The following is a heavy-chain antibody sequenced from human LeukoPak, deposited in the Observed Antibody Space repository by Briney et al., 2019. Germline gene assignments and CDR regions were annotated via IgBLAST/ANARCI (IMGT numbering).Heavy chain of an antibody. CDR3: AKDLGPGSMTTSPGFDY. J-gene: IGHJ4*02. D-gene: IGHD5-24*01. V-gene: IGHV3-9*01. CDR1: GFTFSDYY. CDR2: ISWNSGSI. Sequence: PGGSLRLSCAASGFTFSDYYMSWIRQAPGKGLEWVSGISWNSGSIGYADSVKGRFTISRDNAKTSLYLQMNSLRAEDTALYYCAKDLGPGSMTTSPGFDYWGQGTLVTVSS.